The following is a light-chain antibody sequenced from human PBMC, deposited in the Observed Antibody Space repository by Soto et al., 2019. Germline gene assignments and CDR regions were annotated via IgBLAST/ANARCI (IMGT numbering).Light chain of an antibody. V-gene: IGKV3-15*01. Sequence: EIVMTQSPATLSVSPGERATLSCTASHYIYSNVAWFQQRPGQAPRLLIYRASPRATGTPARFSGSGSGTEFTLTITSLQSEDFALYYCQQYHNLWTFGQGTEVEIK. CDR3: QQYHNLWT. CDR1: HYIYSN. CDR2: RAS. J-gene: IGKJ1*01.